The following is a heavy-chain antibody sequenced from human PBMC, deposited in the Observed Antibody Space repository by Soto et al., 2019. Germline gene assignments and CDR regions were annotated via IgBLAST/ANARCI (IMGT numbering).Heavy chain of an antibody. CDR3: ARGDWEQWLVLDY. CDR2: IYYSGST. CDR1: GGSISSGDYY. J-gene: IGHJ4*02. V-gene: IGHV4-30-4*01. D-gene: IGHD6-19*01. Sequence: TLSLTCTVSGGSISSGDYYWSWIRQPPGKGLEWIGYIYYSGSTNYNPSLKSRVTISVDTSKNQFSLKPSSVTAADTAVYYCARGDWEQWLVLDYWGQGTLVTVSS.